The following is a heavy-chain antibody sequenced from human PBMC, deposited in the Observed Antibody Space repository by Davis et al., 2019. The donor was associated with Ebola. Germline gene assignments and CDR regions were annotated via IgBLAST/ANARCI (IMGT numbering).Heavy chain of an antibody. CDR2: IYYSGST. CDR1: GFTVSSNY. V-gene: IGHV4-39*01. CDR3: ARLVSHYTNTWHWFDP. Sequence: GSLRLSCAASGFTVSSNYMSWVRQAPGKGLEWIGSIYYSGSTYYNPSLKSRVTISVDTSKNQFSLRLSSVTAADTAVFYCARLVSHYTNTWHWFDPWGQGTLVTVSS. J-gene: IGHJ5*02. D-gene: IGHD2-2*02.